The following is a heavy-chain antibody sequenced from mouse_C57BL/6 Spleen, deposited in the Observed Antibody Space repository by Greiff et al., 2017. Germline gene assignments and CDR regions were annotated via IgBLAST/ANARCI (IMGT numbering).Heavy chain of an antibody. J-gene: IGHJ2*01. CDR1: GYTFTSYD. CDR2: IYPRDGST. Sequence: VQLQQSGPELVKPGASVKLSCKASGYTFTSYDINWVKQRPGPGLAWIGWIYPRDGSTKYNEKFKGKATLTVDTASSTAYMELHSLTSEDSAVYFCAREEGGDSFDYWGQGTTRTVSS. D-gene: IGHD2-13*01. CDR3: AREEGGDSFDY. V-gene: IGHV1-85*01.